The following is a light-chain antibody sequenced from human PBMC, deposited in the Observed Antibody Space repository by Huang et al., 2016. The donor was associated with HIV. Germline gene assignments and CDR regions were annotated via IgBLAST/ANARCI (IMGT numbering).Light chain of an antibody. J-gene: IGKJ4*01. CDR2: AAS. Sequence: DIQLTQSPSSLSASVGDGITITCWASENIVYSLSWFRQRPGRAPEALIYAASRLHAGVPSKFRATGSGTRFTLSIDGLGPEDFATYYCQQSRSLPRTYGGGTKVDI. V-gene: IGKV1-39*01. CDR3: QQSRSLPRT. CDR1: ENIVYS.